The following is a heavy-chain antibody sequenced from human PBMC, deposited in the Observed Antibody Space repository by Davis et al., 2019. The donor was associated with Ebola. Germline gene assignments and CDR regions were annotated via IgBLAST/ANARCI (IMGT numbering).Heavy chain of an antibody. V-gene: IGHV3-33*01. J-gene: IGHJ3*02. CDR2: IWYDGSHR. D-gene: IGHD2-21*02. CDR3: ARDGGTAYCGGDCPHDAFDI. CDR1: GFTFSSFG. Sequence: GESLKISCAASGFTFSSFGIHWVRQAPGKGLEWVSDIWYDGSHRDYVDSVKCRFTISRDNSKNTVYLQMSSLRAEDTAVYYCARDGGTAYCGGDCPHDAFDIWGQGTMVTVSS.